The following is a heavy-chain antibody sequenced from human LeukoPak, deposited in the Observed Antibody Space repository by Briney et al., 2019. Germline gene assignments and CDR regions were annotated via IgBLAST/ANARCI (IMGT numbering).Heavy chain of an antibody. V-gene: IGHV4-39*01. D-gene: IGHD5-24*01. CDR3: ARRDGYNWYYLDY. CDR2: IYYSGST. CDR1: GGSISSSSYY. J-gene: IGHJ4*02. Sequence: SETLSLTCTVSGGSISSSSYYWGWIRQPPGKGLEWIGSIYYSGSTYYNPSLKSRVTISVDTSKNRFSLKLSSVTAADTAVYYCARRDGYNWYYLDYWGQGTLVTVSS.